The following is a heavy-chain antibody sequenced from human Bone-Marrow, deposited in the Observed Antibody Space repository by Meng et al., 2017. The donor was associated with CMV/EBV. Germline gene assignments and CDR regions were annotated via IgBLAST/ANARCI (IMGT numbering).Heavy chain of an antibody. CDR3: ASSITGTPTSPFDY. D-gene: IGHD1-7*01. Sequence: KASGYTFTSYDINWVRQATGQGLEWMGWMNPNSGNTGYAQKFQGRVTMTRNTSISTAYMELSSLRSEDTAVYYCASSITGTPTSPFDYWGQGTLVTVSS. CDR1: GYTFTSYD. V-gene: IGHV1-8*01. CDR2: MNPNSGNT. J-gene: IGHJ4*02.